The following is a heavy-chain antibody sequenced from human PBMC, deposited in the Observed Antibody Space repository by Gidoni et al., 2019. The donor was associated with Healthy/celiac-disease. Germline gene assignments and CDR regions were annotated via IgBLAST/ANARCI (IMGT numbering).Heavy chain of an antibody. CDR1: GFTFSSYA. CDR3: AKDQEPEHYGSGRGDV. D-gene: IGHD3-10*01. J-gene: IGHJ6*02. Sequence: EVQLLESGGGLVQPGGSLRLSCAASGFTFSSYAMSWVRQAPGKGLEWVSAISGSGGSTYYADSVKGRFTISRDNSKNTLYLQMNSLRAEDTAVYYCAKDQEPEHYGSGRGDVWGQGTTVTVSS. CDR2: ISGSGGST. V-gene: IGHV3-23*01.